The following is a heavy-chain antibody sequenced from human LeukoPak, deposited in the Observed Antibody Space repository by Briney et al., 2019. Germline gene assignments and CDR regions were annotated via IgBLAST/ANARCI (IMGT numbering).Heavy chain of an antibody. CDR3: ARSPLVGATWDGMDV. CDR2: IYYSGST. D-gene: IGHD1-26*01. CDR1: GGSISSGGYY. V-gene: IGHV4-31*03. J-gene: IGHJ6*02. Sequence: SQTLSLTCTVSGGSISSGGYYWSWIRQHPGKGLEWIGYIYYSGSTYYNPSLKSRVTISVDTSKNQFSLKLSSVTAADTAAYYCARSPLVGATWDGMDVWGQGTTVTVSS.